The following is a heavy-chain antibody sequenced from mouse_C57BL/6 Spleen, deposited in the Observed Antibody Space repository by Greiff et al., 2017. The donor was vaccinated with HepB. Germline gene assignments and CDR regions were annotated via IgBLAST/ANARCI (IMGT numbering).Heavy chain of an antibody. J-gene: IGHJ3*01. V-gene: IGHV1-85*01. D-gene: IGHD2-4*01. CDR1: GYTFTSYD. Sequence: QVHVKQSGPELVKPGASVKLSCKASGYTFTSYDINWVKQRPGQGLEWIGWIYPRDGSTKYNEKFKGKATLTVDTSSSTAYMELHSLTSEDSAVYFWARRLRGAWFAYWGQRTLVTVSA. CDR3: ARRLRGAWFAY. CDR2: IYPRDGST.